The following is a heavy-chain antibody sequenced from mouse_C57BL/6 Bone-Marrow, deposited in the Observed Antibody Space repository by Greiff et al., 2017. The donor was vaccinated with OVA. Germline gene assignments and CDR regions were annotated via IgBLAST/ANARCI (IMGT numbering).Heavy chain of an antibody. CDR2: IHPNSGST. J-gene: IGHJ3*01. CDR1: GYTFTSYW. D-gene: IGHD2-2*01. V-gene: IGHV1-64*01. Sequence: QVQLQQSGAELMKPGASVKLSCKASGYTFTSYWMHWVKQRPGQGLEWIGMIHPNSGSTNYNEKFKSKATLTVDKSSSTAYMQLSSLTSEDSAVYYCARDGYDGGTWFAYWGQGTLVTVSA. CDR3: ARDGYDGGTWFAY.